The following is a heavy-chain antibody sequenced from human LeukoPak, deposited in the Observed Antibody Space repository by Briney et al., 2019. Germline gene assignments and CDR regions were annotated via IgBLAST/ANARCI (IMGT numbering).Heavy chain of an antibody. D-gene: IGHD3-9*01. CDR2: ISSTSSYI. CDR3: ARGQSRYFDWYLGFFDY. Sequence: GESLRLSCAASGFTFSSYMNWVRQAPGKGLEWVSSISSTSSYIYYADSVKGRFTISRDNAKNSLYLQMNSLRALDTAVYYCARGQSRYFDWYLGFFDYWGQGTLVTVSS. V-gene: IGHV3-21*01. J-gene: IGHJ4*02. CDR1: GFTFSSY.